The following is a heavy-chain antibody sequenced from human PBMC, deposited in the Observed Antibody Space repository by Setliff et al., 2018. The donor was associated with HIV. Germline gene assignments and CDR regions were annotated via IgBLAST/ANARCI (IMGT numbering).Heavy chain of an antibody. CDR2: INHSGST. V-gene: IGHV4-34*01. CDR3: ARGVRNFWSGDDVEYYFDY. D-gene: IGHD3-3*01. CDR1: GGSFSGHY. Sequence: PSETLSLTCAVYGGSFSGHYWSWIRQPPGKGLEWIGEINHSGSTNYNPSLKSRVTISVDTSKNPFSLKLSSVTAADTAVYYCARGVRNFWSGDDVEYYFDYWGQGTLVTVSS. J-gene: IGHJ4*02.